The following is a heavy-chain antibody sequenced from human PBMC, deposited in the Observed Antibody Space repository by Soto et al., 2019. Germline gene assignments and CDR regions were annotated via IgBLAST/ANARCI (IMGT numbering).Heavy chain of an antibody. J-gene: IGHJ4*02. Sequence: LETLSLTCTCPGGSISSYYLSWIRPPPGKGLEWIGYIYYSGSTNYNPSLRRRVTISVHTSKNQFSLKLRSVTAADTAVYYWAREIGVAAAGNFDYWGQGTLVAVS. CDR1: GGSISSYY. CDR3: AREIGVAAAGNFDY. V-gene: IGHV4-59*01. CDR2: IYYSGST. D-gene: IGHD6-25*01.